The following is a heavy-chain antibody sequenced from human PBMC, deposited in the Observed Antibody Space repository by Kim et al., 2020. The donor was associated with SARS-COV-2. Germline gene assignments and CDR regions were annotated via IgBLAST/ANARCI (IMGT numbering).Heavy chain of an antibody. V-gene: IGHV3-21*01. Sequence: GGSLRLSCAASGFTFSTYSMNWVRQAPGKGLEWVSSITSSGTYIYYADSVRGRFTISRDNAKNSLYLQMDSLRAEDTAVYHCVRQMATIRVFDFWGQGTLVTVSS. CDR3: VRQMATIRVFDF. D-gene: IGHD5-12*01. J-gene: IGHJ4*02. CDR1: GFTFSTYS. CDR2: ITSSGTYI.